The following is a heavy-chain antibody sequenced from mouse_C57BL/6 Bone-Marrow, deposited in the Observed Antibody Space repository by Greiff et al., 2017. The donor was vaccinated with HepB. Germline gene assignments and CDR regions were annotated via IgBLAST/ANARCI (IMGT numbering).Heavy chain of an antibody. V-gene: IGHV1-81*01. CDR3: ARGLVVTTCFDY. CDR2: IYPRSGNT. CDR1: GYTFTSYG. Sequence: VQLQESGAELARPGASVKLSCKASGYTFTSYGISWVKQRTGQGLEWIGEIYPRSGNTYYNEKFKGKATLTADKSSSTAYMELRSLTSEDSAVYFCARGLVVTTCFDYWGQGTTLTVSS. J-gene: IGHJ2*01. D-gene: IGHD2-2*01.